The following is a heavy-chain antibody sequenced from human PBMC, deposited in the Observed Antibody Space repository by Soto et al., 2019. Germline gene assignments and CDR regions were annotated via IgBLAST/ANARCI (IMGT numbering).Heavy chain of an antibody. CDR1: GYTFKLYG. V-gene: IGHV1-18*01. CDR2: ISAYNGNT. J-gene: IGHJ4*02. Sequence: QVPLLQSGAEVQKPGASVRVSCKASGYTFKLYGITWVRQAPGQGLEWMGWISAYNGNTHYAQKFQGIVPVTTDTSTSTAYMELRGLRSDDTAVYYCARDGDQYRSGGGDCWGQGTLVTVSA. CDR3: ARDGDQYRSGGGDC. D-gene: IGHD6-19*01.